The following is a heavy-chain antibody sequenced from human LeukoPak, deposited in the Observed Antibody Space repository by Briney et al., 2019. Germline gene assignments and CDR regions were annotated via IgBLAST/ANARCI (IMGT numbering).Heavy chain of an antibody. CDR2: IKQDGSQK. D-gene: IGHD6-19*01. CDR1: GFTFSSYE. Sequence: GGSLRLSCAASGFTFSSYEMTWVRQAPGKGLEWVANIKQDGSQKYYVDSVKGRYTISRDNAKNSLYLQMNSLRAEDTALYYCARVASSGWYYSRNKYYFDYWGQGTLVTVSS. CDR3: ARVASSGWYYSRNKYYFDY. J-gene: IGHJ4*02. V-gene: IGHV3-7*01.